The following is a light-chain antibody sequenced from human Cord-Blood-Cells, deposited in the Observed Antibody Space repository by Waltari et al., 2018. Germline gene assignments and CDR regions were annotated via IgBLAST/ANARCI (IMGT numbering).Light chain of an antibody. V-gene: IGLV2-14*01. Sequence: QSALTQPASVSGSPGQSIPISCTGTSSDVGGYNSVSWYQQHPGKAPKLMIYDVSNRPPGVSNRCSGSKSGNTASLTISGLQAEDEADYYCSSYTSSSTLEFGGGTQLTVL. CDR2: DVS. J-gene: IGLJ3*02. CDR1: SSDVGGYNS. CDR3: SSYTSSSTLE.